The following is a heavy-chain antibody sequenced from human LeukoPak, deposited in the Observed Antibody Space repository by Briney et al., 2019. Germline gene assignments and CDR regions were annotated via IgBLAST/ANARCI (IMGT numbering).Heavy chain of an antibody. CDR2: ISSSSSYI. D-gene: IGHD1-26*01. CDR3: ARDLAQWELIDY. CDR1: GFTFSNFA. Sequence: GGSLRLSCAASGFTFSNFAMNWVRQAPGKGLEWVSSISSSSSYIYYADSVKGRFTISRDNAKNSLYLQMNSLRAEDTAVYYCARDLAQWELIDYWAREPWSPSPQ. V-gene: IGHV3-21*01. J-gene: IGHJ4*02.